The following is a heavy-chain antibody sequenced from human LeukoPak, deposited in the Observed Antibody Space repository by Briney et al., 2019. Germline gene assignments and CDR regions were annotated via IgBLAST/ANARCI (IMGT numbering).Heavy chain of an antibody. Sequence: SQTLSLTCTVSGGSISSGDYYWSWIRQPPGKGLEWIGYIYYSGSTYYNPSLKSRVTISVDTSKNQFSLKLSSVTAADTAVYYCAREEGDYGGYEAFDIWGQGTMVTVSS. CDR2: IYYSGST. V-gene: IGHV4-30-4*01. CDR1: GGSISSGDYY. CDR3: AREEGDYGGYEAFDI. D-gene: IGHD4-17*01. J-gene: IGHJ3*02.